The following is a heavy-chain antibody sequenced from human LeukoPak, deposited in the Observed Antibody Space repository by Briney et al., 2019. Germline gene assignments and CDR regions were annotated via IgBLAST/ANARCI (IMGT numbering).Heavy chain of an antibody. D-gene: IGHD4-17*01. CDR1: GGSISSYY. V-gene: IGHV4-4*07. J-gene: IGHJ5*02. Sequence: PTETLSLTCTVSGGSISSYYWSWIRQPAGKGLEWIGRIYTSGSTNYNPSLKSRVTTSVDTSKNQFSLKLSSVTAADTAVYYCAAIYGDYVFDPWGQGTLVTVSS. CDR2: IYTSGST. CDR3: AAIYGDYVFDP.